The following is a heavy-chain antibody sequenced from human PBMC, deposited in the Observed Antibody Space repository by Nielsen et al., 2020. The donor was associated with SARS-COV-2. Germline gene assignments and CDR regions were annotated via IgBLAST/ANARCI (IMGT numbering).Heavy chain of an antibody. V-gene: IGHV3-30*19. CDR2: IWYDGSNK. D-gene: IGHD2-21*02. Sequence: GGSLRLSCAASGFTFSSYGMHWVRQAPGKGLEWVAVIWYDGSNKYYADSVKGRFTISRDNSKNTLYLQMNSLRAEDTAVYYCASGGAYCGGDCSFDFDYWGQRTLVTVSS. CDR1: GFTFSSYG. CDR3: ASGGAYCGGDCSFDFDY. J-gene: IGHJ4*02.